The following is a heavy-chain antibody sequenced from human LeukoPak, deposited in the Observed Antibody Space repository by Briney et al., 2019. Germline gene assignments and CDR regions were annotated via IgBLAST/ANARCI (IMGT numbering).Heavy chain of an antibody. J-gene: IGHJ4*02. CDR1: GYTFTSYD. V-gene: IGHV1-8*01. CDR3: SKEGGDWGEGYFDY. CDR2: MNPNSGNT. D-gene: IGHD7-27*01. Sequence: ASVKVSCKASGYTFTSYDINWVRQATGQGLEWMGWMNPNSGNTGYAQKFQGRVTMTRNTSISTAYMELNSLRAEDTAVYYCSKEGGDWGEGYFDYWGQGTLVTVSS.